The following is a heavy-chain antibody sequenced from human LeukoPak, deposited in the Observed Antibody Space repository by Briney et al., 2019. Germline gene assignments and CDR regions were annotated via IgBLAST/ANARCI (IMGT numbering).Heavy chain of an antibody. Sequence: GESLKISCKGSGYSFTSYWIGWVRQMPGKGLEWMGTIYPGDSDTRYSPSFQGQVTISADKSISTAHLQWSSLKASDTAMYYCARLDRGYSGYVDYWGQGTLVTVSS. CDR1: GYSFTSYW. CDR2: IYPGDSDT. J-gene: IGHJ4*02. V-gene: IGHV5-51*01. CDR3: ARLDRGYSGYVDY. D-gene: IGHD5-12*01.